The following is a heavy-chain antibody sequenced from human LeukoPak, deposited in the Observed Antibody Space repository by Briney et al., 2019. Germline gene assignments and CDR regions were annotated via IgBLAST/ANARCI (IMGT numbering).Heavy chain of an antibody. CDR2: IYTTEKT. J-gene: IGHJ4*02. V-gene: IGHV4-61*02. Sequence: PSETLSLTCSVSGGSISSGSYYWSWIRQPAGKGLEWIGRIYTTEKTNYNPSLKSRVTISLDTSKNQFSLKLSSVTAADTAVYYCASELYGGYGRAVDYWGQGTLVTVSS. CDR1: GGSISSGSYY. D-gene: IGHD5-12*01. CDR3: ASELYGGYGRAVDY.